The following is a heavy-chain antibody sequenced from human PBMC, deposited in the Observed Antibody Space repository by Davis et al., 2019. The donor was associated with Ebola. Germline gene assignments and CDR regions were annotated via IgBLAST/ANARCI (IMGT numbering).Heavy chain of an antibody. J-gene: IGHJ2*01. CDR2: ISYDGSNK. Sequence: GGSLRLSCAASGFTFSSYAMHWVRQAPGKGLEWVAVISYDGSNKYYADSVKGRFTISRDNSKNTLYLQMNSLRAEDMAVYYCARLRWYYWYFDLWGRGTLVTVSS. CDR3: ARLRWYYWYFDL. D-gene: IGHD4-23*01. CDR1: GFTFSSYA. V-gene: IGHV3-30*04.